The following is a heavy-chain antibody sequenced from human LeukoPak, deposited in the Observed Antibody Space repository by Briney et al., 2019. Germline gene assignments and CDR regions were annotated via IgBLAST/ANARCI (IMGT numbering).Heavy chain of an antibody. D-gene: IGHD2-8*01. CDR1: GYTFSGHY. CDR3: TRGEINGPDFDY. Sequence: ASVKVSCKASGYTFSGHYMHWVRQAPGLGFEWMGWINANSGGTNYAEKFQGRVTMTRDTSINTAYMDLTRLRSDDTAIYYCTRGEINGPDFDYWGQGTLVTVSS. V-gene: IGHV1-2*02. J-gene: IGHJ4*02. CDR2: INANSGGT.